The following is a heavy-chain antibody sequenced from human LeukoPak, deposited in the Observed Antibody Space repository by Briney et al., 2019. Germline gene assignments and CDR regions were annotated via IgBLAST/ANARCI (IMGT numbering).Heavy chain of an antibody. J-gene: IGHJ4*02. CDR2: IQPHGREK. CDR1: GFTFSDCW. Sequence: PGGSLRLSCAASGFTFSDCWMSWVRQAPGKGLEWVANIQPHGREKYFVDSVKDRFAISRDNAKNSLYLQMNSLRAEDTAVYYCAKVLSSTSRLTPFDFWGQGTLVTVSS. D-gene: IGHD6-13*01. CDR3: AKVLSSTSRLTPFDF. V-gene: IGHV3-7*01.